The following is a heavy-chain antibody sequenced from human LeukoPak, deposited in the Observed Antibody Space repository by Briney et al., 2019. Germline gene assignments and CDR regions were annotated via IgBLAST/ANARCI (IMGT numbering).Heavy chain of an antibody. D-gene: IGHD1-14*01. J-gene: IGHJ4*02. Sequence: SETLSLTCAVYGGSFSGYYWSWIRQPPGKGLEWIGEINHSGSTNYNPSLKSRVTISVDTSKNQFSLKLSSVTAADTAVYYCARHPGLHFDYWGQGTLVTVSS. CDR3: ARHPGLHFDY. CDR2: INHSGST. CDR1: GGSFSGYY. V-gene: IGHV4-34*01.